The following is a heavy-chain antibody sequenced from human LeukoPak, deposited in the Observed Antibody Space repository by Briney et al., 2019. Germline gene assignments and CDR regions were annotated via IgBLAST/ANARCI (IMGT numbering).Heavy chain of an antibody. CDR2: ISSSSSTI. J-gene: IGHJ4*02. V-gene: IGHV3-48*02. Sequence: PGGSLRLSCAASGFTVSSNYMSWVRQAPGKGLEWVSYISSSSSTIYYADSVKGRFTISRDNAKNSLYLQMNSLRDEDTAVYYCARGRYSYGEKLIDYWGQGTLVTVSS. D-gene: IGHD5-18*01. CDR3: ARGRYSYGEKLIDY. CDR1: GFTVSSNY.